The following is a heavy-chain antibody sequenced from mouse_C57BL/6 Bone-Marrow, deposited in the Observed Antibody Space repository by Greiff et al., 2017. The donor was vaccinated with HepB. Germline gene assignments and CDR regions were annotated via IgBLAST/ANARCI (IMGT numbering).Heavy chain of an antibody. V-gene: IGHV1-81*01. D-gene: IGHD1-1*01. J-gene: IGHJ2*01. CDR3: ARRVTTVGGDY. CDR1: GYTFTSYG. Sequence: VKLVESGAELARPGASVKLSCKASGYTFTSYGISWVKQRTGQGLEWIGEIYPRSGNTYYNEKFKGKATLTADKSSSTAYMELRSLTSEDSAVYFCARRVTTVGGDYWGQGTTLTVSS. CDR2: IYPRSGNT.